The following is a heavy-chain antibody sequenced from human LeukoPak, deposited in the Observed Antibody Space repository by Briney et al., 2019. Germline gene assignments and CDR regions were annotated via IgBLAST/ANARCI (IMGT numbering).Heavy chain of an antibody. CDR1: GFTVSSNY. V-gene: IGHV3-53*01. D-gene: IGHD3-16*02. CDR3: ASLSSLDGPDY. CDR2: IYSGGST. J-gene: IGHJ4*02. Sequence: GGSLRLSCAASGFTVSSNYMSWVRQGPGKGPEWVSVIYSGGSTYYADSVKGRFTISRDNSKNTLYLQMNSLRAEDTAVYYCASLSSLDGPDYWGQGTLVTVSS.